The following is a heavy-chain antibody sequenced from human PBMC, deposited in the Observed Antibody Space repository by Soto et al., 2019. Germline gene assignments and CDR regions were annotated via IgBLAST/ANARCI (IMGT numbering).Heavy chain of an antibody. CDR1: GFTFSTYW. CDR2: ISKDGSRN. CDR3: ARDSKDYGDYGWYFDL. D-gene: IGHD4-17*01. V-gene: IGHV3-7*01. J-gene: IGHJ2*01. Sequence: DVQLVESGGGLVQPGGSLRLSCAASGFTFSTYWMSWVRRAPGKGLEWVADISKDGSRNYSVDSVKGRFTISRDNAENSLYLQMNSLRAEDTALYYCARDSKDYGDYGWYFDLWGRGTLVTVSS.